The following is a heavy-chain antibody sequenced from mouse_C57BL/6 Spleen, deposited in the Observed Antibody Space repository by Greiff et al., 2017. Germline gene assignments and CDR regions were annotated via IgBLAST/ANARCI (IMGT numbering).Heavy chain of an antibody. D-gene: IGHD2-4*01. CDR2: ISYDGSN. V-gene: IGHV3-6*01. CDR3: AREDDYDPFAY. CDR1: GYSITSGYY. Sequence: VQLKESGPGLVKPSQSLSLTCSVTGYSITSGYYWNWIRQFPGNKLEWMGYISYDGSNNYNPSLKNRISITRDTSKNQFFLKLNSVTTEDTATYYCAREDDYDPFAYWGQGTLVTVSA. J-gene: IGHJ3*01.